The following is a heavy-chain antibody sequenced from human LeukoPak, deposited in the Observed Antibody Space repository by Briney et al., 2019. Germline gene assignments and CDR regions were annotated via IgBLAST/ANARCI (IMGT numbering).Heavy chain of an antibody. CDR1: GYTFTGYY. CDR3: ARPSSGWYDYFDY. V-gene: IGHV1-2*06. Sequence: AASVRVSCKASGYTFTGYYMHWVRQAPGQGLEWMGRINPNSGGTNYAQKFQGRVTMTRDTSISIAYMELSRLRSDDTAVYYCARPSSGWYDYFDYWGQGTLVTVSS. CDR2: INPNSGGT. J-gene: IGHJ4*02. D-gene: IGHD6-19*01.